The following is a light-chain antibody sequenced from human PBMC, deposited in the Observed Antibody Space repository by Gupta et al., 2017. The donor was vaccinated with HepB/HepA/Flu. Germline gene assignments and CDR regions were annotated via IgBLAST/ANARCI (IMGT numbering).Light chain of an antibody. V-gene: IGLV2-8*01. J-gene: IGLJ3*02. CDR3: SSYAGGNNWV. CDR2: EVT. Sequence: QSSLTPPSSPSRAPGPSVTISCTGTSSDIGDYKFVSWYQQHPGKAPKLIIYEVTKRPSGVPDRFSGSKSGNTASLTVSGLQAEDEADYYCSSYAGGNNWVFGGGTELTVL. CDR1: SSDIGDYKF.